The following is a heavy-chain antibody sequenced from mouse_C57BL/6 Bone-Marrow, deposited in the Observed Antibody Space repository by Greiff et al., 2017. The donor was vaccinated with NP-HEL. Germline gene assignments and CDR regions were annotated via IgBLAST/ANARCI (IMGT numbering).Heavy chain of an antibody. Sequence: DVKLVESGGDLVKPGGSLKLSCAASGFTFSSYGMSWVRQTPDKRLEWVATISSGGSYTYYPDSVKGRFTISRDNAKNTLYLQMSSLKSEDTAMYYCARRSLAWFAYWGQGTLVTVSA. CDR1: GFTFSSYG. CDR2: ISSGGSYT. CDR3: ARRSLAWFAY. V-gene: IGHV5-6*02. J-gene: IGHJ3*01.